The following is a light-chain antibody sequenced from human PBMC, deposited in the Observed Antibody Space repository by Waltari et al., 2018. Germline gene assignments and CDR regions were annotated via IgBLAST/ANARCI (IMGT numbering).Light chain of an antibody. CDR1: NSDVVASHY. V-gene: IGLV2-8*01. Sequence: QSVPTPTPSATGAPGQSVTIPCTGTNSDVVASHYVPWYQQHPRKVPKLLIYEVTKRPSGVPDRFSGSKSGNTASLTVSGLQADDEADYYCSSYAHNNHFVFGTGTKVTVL. CDR2: EVT. CDR3: SSYAHNNHFV. J-gene: IGLJ1*01.